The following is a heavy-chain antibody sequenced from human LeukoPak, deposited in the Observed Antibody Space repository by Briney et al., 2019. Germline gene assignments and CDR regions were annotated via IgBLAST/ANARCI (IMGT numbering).Heavy chain of an antibody. CDR1: GGSISSYY. CDR3: ASICSGGSCYADY. Sequence: SETLSLTCTVSGGSISSYYWSWIRQPPGKGLEWIGYIYYSGSTNYNPSLKSRVTISVDTSKNQFSLKLSSVTAADTAVYYCASICSGGSCYADYWGQGTLVTVSS. J-gene: IGHJ4*02. CDR2: IYYSGST. D-gene: IGHD2-15*01. V-gene: IGHV4-59*08.